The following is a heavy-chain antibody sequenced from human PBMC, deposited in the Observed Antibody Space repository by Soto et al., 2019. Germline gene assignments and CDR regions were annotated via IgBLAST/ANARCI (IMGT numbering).Heavy chain of an antibody. CDR3: ARAQARAQFDS. D-gene: IGHD1-26*01. Sequence: QVQLVQSGAEVKKPGASVKVSCKASGYTFTSYGISWVRQAPGQGLEWMGWISDYNGNTKYAQNLQGRVTTTTDTATRTTYMELRGLRSDDTAVCYCARAQARAQFDSWGQGTLVTVTS. J-gene: IGHJ4*02. CDR2: ISDYNGNT. CDR1: GYTFTSYG. V-gene: IGHV1-18*01.